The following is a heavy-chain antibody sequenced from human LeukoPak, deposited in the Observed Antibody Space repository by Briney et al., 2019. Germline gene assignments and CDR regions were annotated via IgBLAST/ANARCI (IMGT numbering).Heavy chain of an antibody. CDR3: ARARDSSGLHDAFDI. Sequence: PSQTLSLTCTVSGGSISSGGYYWSWIRQHPGKGLEWIGYIYYSGSTYYNPSLKSRVTISVNTSKNQFSLKLSSGTAADTAGYYCARARDSSGLHDAFDIWGQGTMVTIPS. D-gene: IGHD3-22*01. CDR2: IYYSGST. J-gene: IGHJ3*02. V-gene: IGHV4-31*03. CDR1: GGSISSGGYY.